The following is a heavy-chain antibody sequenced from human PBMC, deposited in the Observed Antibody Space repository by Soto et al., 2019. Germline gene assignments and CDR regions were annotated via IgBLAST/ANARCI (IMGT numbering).Heavy chain of an antibody. Sequence: ASVKVSCKASGYTFTSYGISWVRQAPGQGLEWMGWISAYNGNTNYAQKLQGRVTMTTDTSTSTAYMELRSLRSGDTAVYYCARDNVKGLGSTARFDAFDIWGQGTMVTVSS. D-gene: IGHD1-26*01. CDR3: ARDNVKGLGSTARFDAFDI. V-gene: IGHV1-18*01. CDR2: ISAYNGNT. J-gene: IGHJ3*02. CDR1: GYTFTSYG.